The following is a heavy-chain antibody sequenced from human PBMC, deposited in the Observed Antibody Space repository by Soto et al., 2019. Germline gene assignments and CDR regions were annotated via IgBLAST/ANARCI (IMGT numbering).Heavy chain of an antibody. Sequence: GESLKISCEGSAYSFSNYWIAWVRQIPGKGLEWMGIIYPADSDTRYSPSFQGQVTISADKYINTAYLQWSSLKASDTATYYCARQFHDNSGGGYYYYGLDVWGQGTTVTVSS. D-gene: IGHD2-15*01. CDR2: IYPADSDT. J-gene: IGHJ6*02. V-gene: IGHV5-51*01. CDR1: AYSFSNYW. CDR3: ARQFHDNSGGGYYYYGLDV.